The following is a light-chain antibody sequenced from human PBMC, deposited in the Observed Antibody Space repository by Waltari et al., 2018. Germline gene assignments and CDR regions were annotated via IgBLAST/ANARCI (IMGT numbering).Light chain of an antibody. Sequence: DIQMTQSPSSLSASVGDRVTITCRASQSISSYLNWYQQKPGKAPKFLLSAASSLQSGVPSRFSGSGSGTDFTLTISSLQPEDFATYYCQQSYSTPPTFGQGTRLETK. CDR3: QQSYSTPPT. J-gene: IGKJ5*01. V-gene: IGKV1-39*01. CDR1: QSISSY. CDR2: AAS.